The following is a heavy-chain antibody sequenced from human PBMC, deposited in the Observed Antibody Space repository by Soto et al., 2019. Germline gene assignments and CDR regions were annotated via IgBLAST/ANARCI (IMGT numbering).Heavy chain of an antibody. CDR1: GYTFTSYD. D-gene: IGHD4-17*01. CDR2: MNPNSGNT. J-gene: IGHJ5*02. V-gene: IGHV1-8*01. Sequence: ASVKVSCKASGYTFTSYDINWVRQANGQGLEYLGWMNPNSGNTAYVQKFQGRVTMTWDTSITTAYMELSSLRSEDTAVYFCARGIKYGAYSRWFDPWGQGTLVTVSS. CDR3: ARGIKYGAYSRWFDP.